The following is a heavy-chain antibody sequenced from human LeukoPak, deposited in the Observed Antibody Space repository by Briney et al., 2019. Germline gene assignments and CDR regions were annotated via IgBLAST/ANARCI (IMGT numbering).Heavy chain of an antibody. CDR1: GFTFDDYA. V-gene: IGHV3-9*01. CDR3: VREVVAAYDDLDI. CDR2: ISWNSGSI. Sequence: PGRSLRLSCAASGFTFDDYAMHWVRQAPGKGLEWVSGISWNSGSIGYADSVKGRFTISRDNAKKSVYLEMNNLRAEDTAVYYCVREVVAAYDDLDIWGQGTPVTVSS. D-gene: IGHD2-15*01. J-gene: IGHJ3*02.